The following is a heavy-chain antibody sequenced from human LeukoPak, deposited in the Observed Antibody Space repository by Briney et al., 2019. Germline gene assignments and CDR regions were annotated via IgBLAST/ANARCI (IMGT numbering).Heavy chain of an antibody. D-gene: IGHD6-19*01. CDR2: INPKSGAA. J-gene: IGHJ4*02. Sequence: WINPKSGAADYAQQFRGRVTMTRDTSINTDYMEMQRVTSDDTAVYFCARGAEAETSPLDFWGQGTLVIVS. V-gene: IGHV1-2*02. CDR3: ARGAEAETSPLDF.